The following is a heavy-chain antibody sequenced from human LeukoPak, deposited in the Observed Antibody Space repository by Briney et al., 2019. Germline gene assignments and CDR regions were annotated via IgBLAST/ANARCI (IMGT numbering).Heavy chain of an antibody. Sequence: PGGSLRLSCAASGFTSSSYWMHWVRQAPGKGLVWVSAISGSGGSTYYADSVKGRFTISRDNSKNTLYLQMNSLRAEDTAVYYCAKSRQWLVQWDAFDIWGQGTMVTVSS. CDR1: GFTSSSYW. V-gene: IGHV3-23*01. J-gene: IGHJ3*02. D-gene: IGHD6-19*01. CDR2: ISGSGGST. CDR3: AKSRQWLVQWDAFDI.